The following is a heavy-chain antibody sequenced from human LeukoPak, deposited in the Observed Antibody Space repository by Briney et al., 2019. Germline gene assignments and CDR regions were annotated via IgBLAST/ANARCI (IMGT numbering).Heavy chain of an antibody. Sequence: PGGSLRLSCAASGFSFSSYEMNWVRQAPGKGLEWVSYISSSGSIMYSADSVKGRFTISRDNAKNSLYLQMNSLRAEDTAIYYCSGQYSSPSVVDYWGQGTLVTVSS. CDR1: GFSFSSYE. D-gene: IGHD6-6*01. V-gene: IGHV3-48*03. J-gene: IGHJ4*02. CDR3: SGQYSSPSVVDY. CDR2: ISSSGSIM.